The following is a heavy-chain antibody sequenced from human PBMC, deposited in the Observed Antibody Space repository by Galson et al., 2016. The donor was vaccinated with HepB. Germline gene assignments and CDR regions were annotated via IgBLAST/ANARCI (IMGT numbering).Heavy chain of an antibody. CDR1: GGTFSSYP. CDR3: VEGGRPTKPGPNNWNYVDY. CDR2: IIPIFATA. J-gene: IGHJ4*02. Sequence: SVKVSCKASGGTFSSYPISWVRQAPGQGLEWMGGIIPIFATANYAQKFQGRVTITADESTSTAYMELSSLRSEDTAVYYCVEGGRPTKPGPNNWNYVDYWGQGTLVTVSS. V-gene: IGHV1-69*13. D-gene: IGHD1-20*01.